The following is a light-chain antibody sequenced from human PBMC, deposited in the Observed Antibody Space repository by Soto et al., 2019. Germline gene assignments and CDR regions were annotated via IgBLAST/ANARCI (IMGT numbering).Light chain of an antibody. Sequence: QSVLTQPPSVSAAPGQKVTISCSGSSSNVGSNYVSWYQQLPGTAPKLLIYDNGKRPSGIPDRFSGSQSGTSATLGITGLQTGDEADYYCGTWDDTLSGPNWVFGGGTKLTVL. V-gene: IGLV1-51*01. J-gene: IGLJ3*02. CDR1: SSNVGSNY. CDR2: DNG. CDR3: GTWDDTLSGPNWV.